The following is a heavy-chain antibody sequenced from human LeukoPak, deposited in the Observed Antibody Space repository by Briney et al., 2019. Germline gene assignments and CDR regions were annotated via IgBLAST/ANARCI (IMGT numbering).Heavy chain of an antibody. Sequence: SETLSLTCTVSGGSISSSSYYWGWIRQPPGKGLEWIGSIYYSGSTYYNPSLKSRVTISVDTSKNQFSLKLSSVTAADTAVYYCARHVAPSAYGSGSYYENWGQGTLVTVSS. CDR2: IYYSGST. J-gene: IGHJ4*02. D-gene: IGHD3-10*01. CDR3: ARHVAPSAYGSGSYYEN. CDR1: GGSISSSSYY. V-gene: IGHV4-39*01.